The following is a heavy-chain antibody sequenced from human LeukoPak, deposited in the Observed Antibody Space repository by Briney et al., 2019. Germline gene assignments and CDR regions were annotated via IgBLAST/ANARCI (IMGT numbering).Heavy chain of an antibody. D-gene: IGHD6-13*01. CDR3: ARDQYSSSWSDFDY. V-gene: IGHV1-18*01. CDR2: ISAYNGNT. Sequence: ASVTVSCKASGYTFTSYGISWVRQAPGQGLEWMGWISAYNGNTNYAQKLQGRVTMTTDTSTSTAYMELRSLRSDDTAVYYCARDQYSSSWSDFDYWGQGTLVTVSS. J-gene: IGHJ4*02. CDR1: GYTFTSYG.